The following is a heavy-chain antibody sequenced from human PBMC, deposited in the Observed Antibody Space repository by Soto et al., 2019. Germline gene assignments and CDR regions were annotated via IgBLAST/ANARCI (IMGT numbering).Heavy chain of an antibody. CDR2: IYPGDSDT. J-gene: IGHJ5*02. CDR1: GYIFSDYW. CDR3: ARRGRGADYYDSTGFYYDFDV. D-gene: IGHD3-22*01. Sequence: PXESLKISFKGSGYIFSDYWIVWVRQIPGKGLEWMGMIYPGDSDTRYSLSFQGQVTISADKSINIAHLQWSSLKASDTAIYYCARRGRGADYYDSTGFYYDFDVWGQGTPVTV. V-gene: IGHV5-51*01.